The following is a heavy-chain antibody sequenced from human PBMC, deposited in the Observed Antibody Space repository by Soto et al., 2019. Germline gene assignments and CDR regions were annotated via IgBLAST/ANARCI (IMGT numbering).Heavy chain of an antibody. CDR3: ATEGGYPGSNFYGAY. CDR1: GFTFTKAY. CDR2: IKGSHAGGTT. V-gene: IGHV3-15*01. J-gene: IGHJ4*02. D-gene: IGHD1-26*01. Sequence: EVQLVGSGGGLVEPGGSIRLSCVASGFTFTKAYMTWVRQAPGEGVGWVGRIKGSHAGGTTDYATSVKGRFTISRDDSKNTLYLQMNSLKTEDTSVYYCATEGGYPGSNFYGAYWGQGTLVTVSS.